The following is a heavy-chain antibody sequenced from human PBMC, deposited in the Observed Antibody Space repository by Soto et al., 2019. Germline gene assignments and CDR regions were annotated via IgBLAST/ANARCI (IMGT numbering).Heavy chain of an antibody. CDR1: GGTFSSYA. D-gene: IGHD4-17*01. J-gene: IGHJ6*02. CDR3: ASLDYPYYYYGMDV. Sequence: GASVKVSCKASGGTFSSYAISWVRQAPGQGLEWMGGIIPIFGTANYAQKFQGRVTMTRDTSISTAYMELSRLRSDDTAVYYCASLDYPYYYYGMDVWGQGTTVTVSS. CDR2: IIPIFGTA. V-gene: IGHV1-69*05.